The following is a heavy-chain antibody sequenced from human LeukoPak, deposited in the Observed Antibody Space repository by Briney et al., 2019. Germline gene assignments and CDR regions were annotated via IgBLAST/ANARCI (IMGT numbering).Heavy chain of an antibody. V-gene: IGHV3-9*01. CDR1: GFTFDDYA. CDR2: ISWNSGSI. J-gene: IGHJ4*02. D-gene: IGHD3-16*02. CDR3: AKDISGGVIFYFDY. Sequence: GGSLRLSCAASGFTFDDYAMHWVRQAPGKGLEWVSGISWNSGSIGYADSVKGRFTISRDNAKNSLYLQMNSLRAEDTALYYCAKDISGGVIFYFDYWGQGTLVTVSS.